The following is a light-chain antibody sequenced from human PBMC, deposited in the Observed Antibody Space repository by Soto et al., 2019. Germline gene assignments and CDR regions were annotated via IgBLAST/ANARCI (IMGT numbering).Light chain of an antibody. CDR2: GSS. V-gene: IGKV1-9*01. Sequence: IQLTQSPSSLSASVGDSVTITCRASQGIITYLAWYQQKPGKAPNLLIYGSSTLQSGVPLRFSGSGSGTDFTLTIISLHAEDFATSYCQQTRSDPSTFGGGTKVDIK. J-gene: IGKJ4*01. CDR3: QQTRSDPST. CDR1: QGIITY.